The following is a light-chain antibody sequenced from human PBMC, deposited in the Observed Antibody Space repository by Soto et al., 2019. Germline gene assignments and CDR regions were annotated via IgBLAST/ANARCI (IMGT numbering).Light chain of an antibody. CDR1: QSLSSSS. CDR3: QQYGSSSPWA. V-gene: IGKV3-20*01. CDR2: GAG. J-gene: IGKJ1*01. Sequence: IVLTQSPGTLSLSPGEGATLAYRAGQSLSSSSLAWYQQNLGQAPRLLICGAGSRATGIPDRLTGGGSGTDFILTVSRLEPEYFAVYNCQQYGSSSPWAFGQGTKVDI.